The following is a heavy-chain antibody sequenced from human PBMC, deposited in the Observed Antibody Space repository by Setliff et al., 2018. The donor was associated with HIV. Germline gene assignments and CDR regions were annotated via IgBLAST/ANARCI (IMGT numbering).Heavy chain of an antibody. V-gene: IGHV1-69*04. CDR2: IIPIFGRT. D-gene: IGHD5-18*01. J-gene: IGHJ3*01. CDR1: GYSFTNFP. CDR3: AREGAYTYGHGNDAFDF. Sequence: SVKVSCKTSGYSFTNFPIAWVRQAPGQGLEWMGKIIPIFGRTSYARSLQGRVSIAADKSTTTAYMELTGLRSEDSAIYFCAREGAYTYGHGNDAFDFWGQGTTVTVSS.